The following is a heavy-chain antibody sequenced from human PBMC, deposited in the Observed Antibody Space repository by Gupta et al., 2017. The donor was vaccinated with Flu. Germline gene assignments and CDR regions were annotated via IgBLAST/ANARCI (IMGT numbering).Heavy chain of an antibody. V-gene: IGHV3-21*01. CDR1: QFTFSSFT. CDR2: ISSTSATI. Sequence: EVYLVESGGGLVTPGGSLRLSCSASQFTFSSFTMNWVRQAPGKGPEWVSSISSTSATISYADSVRGRFTISRDNANNFLFLQMNNLRGDDTAVYYCTRNPTFDYWGQGTLVTVSS. J-gene: IGHJ4*02. CDR3: TRNPTFDY.